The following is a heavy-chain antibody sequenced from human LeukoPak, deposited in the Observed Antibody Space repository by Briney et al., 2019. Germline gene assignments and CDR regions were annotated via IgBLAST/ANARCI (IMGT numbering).Heavy chain of an antibody. CDR2: IYYSGST. Sequence: PSETLSLTCTVSSGSISSGGYYWSWIRQLPGKGLEWIGYIYYSGSTSYNPSLKSRVTISVDTSKNQFSLTVSSVTAADTAVYYCARGHNSGWHNWFDSWGQGTLVTVSS. J-gene: IGHJ5*01. CDR1: SGSISSGGYY. CDR3: ARGHNSGWHNWFDS. D-gene: IGHD6-19*01. V-gene: IGHV4-31*03.